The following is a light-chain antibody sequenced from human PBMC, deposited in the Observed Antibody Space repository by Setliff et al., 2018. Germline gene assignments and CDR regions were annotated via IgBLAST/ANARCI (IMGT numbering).Light chain of an antibody. CDR1: SGNIASNY. Sequence: NFMLTQPLSVSDSPGKTVTISCTRGSGNIASNYVQWYRQRPGSSPTTVIYENKDRPSGVPDRFSGSVDYSSNSASLTISGLKTEDEAIYYCQSYDTTYVVIFGGGTKVTVL. CDR2: ENK. V-gene: IGLV6-57*01. CDR3: QSYDTTYVVI. J-gene: IGLJ2*01.